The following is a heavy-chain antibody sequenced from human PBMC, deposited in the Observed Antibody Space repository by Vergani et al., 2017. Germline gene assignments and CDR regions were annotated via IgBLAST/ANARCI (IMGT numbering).Heavy chain of an antibody. V-gene: IGHV5-51*01. CDR3: ARLYGRDSSGSKYFDY. D-gene: IGHD3-22*01. CDR2: IHPADSDT. J-gene: IGHJ4*02. Sequence: EVQLVQSGAEVKKPGESLKISCQISGYSFTNYWIGWVRQMPGKGLEWMGIIHPADSDTSYSPSFQGRVTISGDKSISTAYLQRSSLRASDSAMYYCARLYGRDSSGSKYFDYWGQGTLVTVSS. CDR1: GYSFTNYW.